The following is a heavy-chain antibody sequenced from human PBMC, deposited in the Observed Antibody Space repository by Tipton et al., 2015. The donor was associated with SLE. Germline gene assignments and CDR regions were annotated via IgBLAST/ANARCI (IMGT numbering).Heavy chain of an antibody. CDR2: IYSTGST. D-gene: IGHD1-26*01. CDR3: ARVTVGASDAFDV. V-gene: IGHV4-59*11. Sequence: TLSLTCTVSGDSLSRHYSNWSRQPPGKGPELIGYIYSTGSTTYNPSLKSRATISLDTSKNQFSLKLTSLTTADTAVYYCARVTVGASDAFDVWGQGTMVSVSS. CDR1: GDSLSRHY. J-gene: IGHJ3*01.